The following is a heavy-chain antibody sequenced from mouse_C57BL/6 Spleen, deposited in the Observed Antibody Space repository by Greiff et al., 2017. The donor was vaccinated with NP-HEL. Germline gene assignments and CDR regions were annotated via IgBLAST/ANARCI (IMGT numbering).Heavy chain of an antibody. J-gene: IGHJ2*01. V-gene: IGHV1-82*01. Sequence: VQRVESGPELVKPGASVKISCKASGYAFSSSWMNWVKQRPGKGLEWIGRIYPGDGDTNYNGKFKGKATLTADKSSSTAYMQLSSLTSEDSAVYFCARSPLYGSSSLDYWGQGTTLTVSS. CDR1: GYAFSSSW. CDR2: IYPGDGDT. CDR3: ARSPLYGSSSLDY. D-gene: IGHD1-1*01.